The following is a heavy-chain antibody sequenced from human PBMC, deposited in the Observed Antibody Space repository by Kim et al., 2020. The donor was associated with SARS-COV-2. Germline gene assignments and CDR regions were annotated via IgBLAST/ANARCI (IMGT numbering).Heavy chain of an antibody. Sequence: SETLSLTCTASGGSISSGGYYWSWIRQHPGKGLEWIGYIYYSGSTYYNPSLKSRVTISVDTSKNQFSLKLSSVTAADTAVYYCARAASTIFGVVNHFDYWGQGTLVTVSS. V-gene: IGHV4-31*03. D-gene: IGHD3-3*01. CDR1: GGSISSGGYY. CDR3: ARAASTIFGVVNHFDY. CDR2: IYYSGST. J-gene: IGHJ4*02.